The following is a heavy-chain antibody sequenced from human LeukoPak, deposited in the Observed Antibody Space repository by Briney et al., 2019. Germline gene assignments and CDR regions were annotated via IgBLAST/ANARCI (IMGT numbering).Heavy chain of an antibody. V-gene: IGHV1-2*02. CDR2: INPNSGGT. Sequence: ASVTVSFKSSGCTFTSYYIHWVRQAPGQGLEWMGWINPNSGGTNYAQKFQGRVTMTRDTSITTAYMELSRLRSDDTAVYYCARDRDRDDAFDIWGQGTMVTVSS. CDR3: ARDRDRDDAFDI. J-gene: IGHJ3*02. CDR1: GCTFTSYY.